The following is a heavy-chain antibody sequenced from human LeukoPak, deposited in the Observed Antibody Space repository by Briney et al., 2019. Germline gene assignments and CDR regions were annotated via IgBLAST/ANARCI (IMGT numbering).Heavy chain of an antibody. Sequence: GGSLRLSCAASGFTVSSNYMSWVRQAPGKGLEWVSVIYSGGSTYYADSVKGRFTISRDNSKNTLYLQMNSLRAADTAVYYCARGYYDFWSGTADVWGQGTTVTVSS. CDR1: GFTVSSNY. D-gene: IGHD3-3*01. J-gene: IGHJ6*02. CDR2: IYSGGST. CDR3: ARGYYDFWSGTADV. V-gene: IGHV3-53*01.